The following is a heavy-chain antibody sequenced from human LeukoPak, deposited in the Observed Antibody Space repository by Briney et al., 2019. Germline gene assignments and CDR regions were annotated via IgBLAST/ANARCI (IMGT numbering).Heavy chain of an antibody. J-gene: IGHJ4*02. V-gene: IGHV4-39*07. Sequence: SETLSLTCTVSGASYWGWVRQSPEMGLAWIGSIYSTGGTYYNPSLKSRLTISLDTSKRQFSLKMTSMTAADTAVYYCASLRADGGNYPRFDYWGQGALVTVSA. CDR2: IYSTGGT. CDR3: ASLRADGGNYPRFDY. CDR1: GASY. D-gene: IGHD4-23*01.